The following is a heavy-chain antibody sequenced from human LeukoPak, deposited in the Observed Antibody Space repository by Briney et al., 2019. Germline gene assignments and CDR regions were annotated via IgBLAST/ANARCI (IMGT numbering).Heavy chain of an antibody. Sequence: GGSLRLSCAASGFIFSTYAMSWVRQSPGKGLEWVSTISGSGGSTYYADSVKGRFTISRDNSKNALYLQMNSLRAEDTAVYYCAKEFCFATAVWGQGTTVTVSS. V-gene: IGHV3-23*01. CDR1: GFIFSTYA. D-gene: IGHD3-16*01. CDR3: AKEFCFATAV. J-gene: IGHJ6*02. CDR2: ISGSGGST.